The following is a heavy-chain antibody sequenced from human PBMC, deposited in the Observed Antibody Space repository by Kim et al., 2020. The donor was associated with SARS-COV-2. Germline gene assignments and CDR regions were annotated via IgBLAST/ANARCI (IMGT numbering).Heavy chain of an antibody. CDR2: ISGSGANT. D-gene: IGHD3-10*01. CDR1: GFTFSNYA. V-gene: IGHV3-23*01. J-gene: IGHJ4*02. Sequence: GGSLRLSCAASGFTFSNYAMGWVHQPPGKGLEWVSAISGSGANTYYAGSVKGRFTISRDNSKDTLYLQMNSLRAEDTAAYFCAKGIWFGVYYFDYWGQGT. CDR3: AKGIWFGVYYFDY.